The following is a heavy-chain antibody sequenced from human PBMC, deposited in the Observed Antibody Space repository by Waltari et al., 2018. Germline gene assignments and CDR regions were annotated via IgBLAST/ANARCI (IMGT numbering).Heavy chain of an antibody. CDR2: INAGNGNT. D-gene: IGHD1-1*01. CDR1: GYTFTSYA. J-gene: IGHJ6*02. Sequence: QVQLVQSGAEVKKPGASVKVSCKASGYTFTSYAMHWVRQAPGQRLEWMGWINAGNGNTKYSQKCQGRVTITRDTAASTAYMELSSLRSEDTAVYYCARLQRYKNYYYGMDVWGQGTTVTVSS. CDR3: ARLQRYKNYYYGMDV. V-gene: IGHV1-3*01.